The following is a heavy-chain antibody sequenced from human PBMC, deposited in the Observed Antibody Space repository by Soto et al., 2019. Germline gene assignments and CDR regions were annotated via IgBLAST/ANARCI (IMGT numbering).Heavy chain of an antibody. V-gene: IGHV1-69*13. CDR3: ARGGITMVRDPYGMDV. J-gene: IGHJ6*02. D-gene: IGHD3-10*01. Sequence: ASVKVSCKASGGTFSSYAISWVRQAPGQGLEWMGGIIPIFGTANYAQKFQGRVTITADESTSTAYMELSSLRSEDTAVYYCARGGITMVRDPYGMDVWGQGTTVTVSS. CDR2: IIPIFGTA. CDR1: GGTFSSYA.